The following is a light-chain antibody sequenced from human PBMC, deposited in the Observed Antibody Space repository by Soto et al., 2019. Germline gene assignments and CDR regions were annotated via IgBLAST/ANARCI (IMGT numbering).Light chain of an antibody. CDR1: SSDVGSYNL. Sequence: QSVLTQPASVSGSPGQSITISCTGTSSDVGSYNLVSWYQQHPGKAPKLMIYEGSKRLSGVSNRFSGSKSGNTASLTISGLQAEDEADYYCCSYAGSSTLGVVFGGGTKLTVL. J-gene: IGLJ2*01. CDR3: CSYAGSSTLGVV. V-gene: IGLV2-23*01. CDR2: EGS.